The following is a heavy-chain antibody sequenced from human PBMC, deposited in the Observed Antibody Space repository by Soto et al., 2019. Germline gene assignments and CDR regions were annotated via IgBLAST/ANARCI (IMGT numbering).Heavy chain of an antibody. J-gene: IGHJ4*02. CDR1: GGSISSGGYY. Sequence: QVQLQESGPGLVKPSQTLSLTCTVSGGSISSGGYYWSWIRQHPGKGLEWIGNIYYSGSTYYNPSXXXRXXISVDTSKNQFSLTLGSVTAADTAVYYCAGGPTTPGGEFDYWGQGTLVTVSS. D-gene: IGHD1-26*01. CDR2: IYYSGST. CDR3: AGGPTTPGGEFDY. V-gene: IGHV4-31*03.